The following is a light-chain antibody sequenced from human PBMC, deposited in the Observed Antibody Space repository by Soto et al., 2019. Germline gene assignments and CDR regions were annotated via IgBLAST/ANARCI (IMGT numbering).Light chain of an antibody. V-gene: IGLV2-14*01. CDR3: SSYTSTSSYV. CDR2: DVS. CDR1: SSDVGGYNY. Sequence: QSALTQPASVSGSPGQSITISCTGTSSDVGGYNYVSWYQQHPGKAPKLMIYDVSNRPSGLSNRFSGSKSGNTASLTISGLQAEDDAEYYCSSYTSTSSYVFGTGTKVTVL. J-gene: IGLJ1*01.